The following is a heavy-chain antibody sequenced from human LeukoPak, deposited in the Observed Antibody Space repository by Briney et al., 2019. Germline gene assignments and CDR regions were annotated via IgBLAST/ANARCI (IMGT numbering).Heavy chain of an antibody. D-gene: IGHD3-10*01. CDR3: ARDDGASGYYYAMDV. J-gene: IGHJ6*02. Sequence: PGGSLRLSCAVSGFTFIGYVMHWVRQAPGRGLEGVGIICYDGSDKYYADSLKGRFTISRDNSKNTLYLQMNSLRADDTAVYYCARDDGASGYYYAMDVWGQGTTITVSS. V-gene: IGHV3-33*01. CDR2: ICYDGSDK. CDR1: GFTFIGYV.